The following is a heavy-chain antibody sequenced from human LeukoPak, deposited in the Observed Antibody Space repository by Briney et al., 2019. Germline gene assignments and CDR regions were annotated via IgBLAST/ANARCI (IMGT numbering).Heavy chain of an antibody. CDR3: AKDRGY. J-gene: IGHJ4*02. Sequence: GGSLRLSCAASGFTFSNSAMHWVRQAPGKGLEWVAVISFDGTNKYYADSVKGRFTISRDNSKNTVYVQMNSLRGDDSGVYYCAKDRGYWGQGTLVTVSS. CDR1: GFTFSNSA. V-gene: IGHV3-30-3*01. CDR2: ISFDGTNK.